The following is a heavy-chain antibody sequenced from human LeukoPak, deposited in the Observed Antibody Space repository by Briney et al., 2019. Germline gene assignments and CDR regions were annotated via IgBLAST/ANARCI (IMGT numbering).Heavy chain of an antibody. CDR2: INQDGSEK. Sequence: PGGSLRLSCAASGFSFSSHWMSWVRQAPGKGLEWVANINQDGSEKQFVDSVKGRFTISRDNAKNSLYLQMNSLRAEDTAVYYCTGNYYGSGSYADFDYWGQGTLVTVSS. CDR1: GFSFSSHW. J-gene: IGHJ4*02. D-gene: IGHD3-10*01. V-gene: IGHV3-7*03. CDR3: TGNYYGSGSYADFDY.